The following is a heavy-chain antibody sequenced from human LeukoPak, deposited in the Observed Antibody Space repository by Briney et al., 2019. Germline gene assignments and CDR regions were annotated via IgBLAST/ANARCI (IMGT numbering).Heavy chain of an antibody. CDR1: GLTFSSYV. V-gene: IGHV3-21*01. CDR3: AREGWDY. Sequence: GGSLRLSCAASGLTFSSYVMNWVRQAPGKGMEWVSSISSGSSYIYYADSVRGRFTISRDNAKNSLYLQMNSLRAEDTAVYYCAREGWDYWGQGTLVTVSS. D-gene: IGHD2-15*01. CDR2: ISSGSSYI. J-gene: IGHJ4*02.